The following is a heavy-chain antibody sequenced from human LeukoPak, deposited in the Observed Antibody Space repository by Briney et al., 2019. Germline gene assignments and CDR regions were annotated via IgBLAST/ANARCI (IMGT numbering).Heavy chain of an antibody. CDR3: AKWGRDIVVVPAAIIFDY. Sequence: QPGGSLRLSCAASGFTFDDYAMSWVRQAPGKGLEWVSAISGSGGSTYYADSVKGRFTISRDNSKNTLYLQMNSLRAEDTAVYYCAKWGRDIVVVPAAIIFDYWGQGTLVTVSS. CDR2: ISGSGGST. D-gene: IGHD2-2*02. CDR1: GFTFDDYA. V-gene: IGHV3-23*01. J-gene: IGHJ4*02.